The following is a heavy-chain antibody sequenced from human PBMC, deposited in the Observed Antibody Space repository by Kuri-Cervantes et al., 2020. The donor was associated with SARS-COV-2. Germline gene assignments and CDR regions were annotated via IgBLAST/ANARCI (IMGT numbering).Heavy chain of an antibody. J-gene: IGHJ4*02. CDR2: ISSSGSTI. CDR3: ARSSVPAEFDY. Sequence: GGSLRLSCAASGFTFSSYWMSWVRQAPGKGLEWVSYISSSGSTIYYADSVKGRFTISRDNAKNSLYLQMNSLRAEDTAVYYCARSSVPAEFDYWGQGTLVTVSS. V-gene: IGHV3-48*04. CDR1: GFTFSSYW. D-gene: IGHD2-2*01.